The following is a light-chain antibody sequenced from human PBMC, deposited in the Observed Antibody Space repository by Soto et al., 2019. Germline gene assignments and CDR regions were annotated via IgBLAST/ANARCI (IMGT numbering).Light chain of an antibody. Sequence: IQMTQSPSSLSASVGDRVTITCRASQGIGTWLAWYQQKPEKAPKSLIYTVSTLQSGVPSRFSGSGSGTEFSLTISSLQPEDFATYYCQQYYTYPITFGQGTRLEIK. CDR1: QGIGTW. CDR2: TVS. V-gene: IGKV1D-16*01. CDR3: QQYYTYPIT. J-gene: IGKJ5*01.